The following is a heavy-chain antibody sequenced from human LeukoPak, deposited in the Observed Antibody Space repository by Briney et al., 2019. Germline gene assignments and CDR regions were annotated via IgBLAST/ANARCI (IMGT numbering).Heavy chain of an antibody. J-gene: IGHJ4*02. CDR3: ARASLYSGSQNFDY. V-gene: IGHV3-48*01. CDR1: GFTFSSYR. CDR2: ISSSSSTI. Sequence: PGGSLRLSCAASGFTFSSYRMNWVRQAPGKGLEWVSYISSSSSTIYYADSVKGRFTISRDNAKNSLYLQMNSLRAEDTAVYYCARASLYSGSQNFDYWGKGTLVTVSS. D-gene: IGHD1-26*01.